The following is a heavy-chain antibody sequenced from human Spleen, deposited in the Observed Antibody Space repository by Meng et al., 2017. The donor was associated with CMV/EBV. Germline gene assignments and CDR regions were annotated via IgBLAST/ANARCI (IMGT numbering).Heavy chain of an antibody. CDR3: ARVEHYNIWSGYYEHAFDI. V-gene: IGHV1-8*01. D-gene: IGHD3-3*01. Sequence: ASVKVSCKASGYTFTSYDINWVRQATGQGLEWMGWMNPNNGNTGYAKRFQGRLTVTRNTSISTAYMVLSSLRSEDTAVYYCARVEHYNIWSGYYEHAFDIWGQGTMVTVSS. J-gene: IGHJ3*02. CDR1: GYTFTSYD. CDR2: MNPNNGNT.